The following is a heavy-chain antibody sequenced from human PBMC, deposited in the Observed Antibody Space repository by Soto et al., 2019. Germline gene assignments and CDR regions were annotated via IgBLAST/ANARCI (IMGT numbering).Heavy chain of an antibody. Sequence: GGSLRLSCAASGFTFSNAWMSWVRQAPGKGLEWVGRIKSKTDGGTTDYAAPVKGRFTISRDDSKNTLYLQMNSLKTEDTAVYYGTTGDGGWYFDYWGQGTLVTVSS. CDR2: IKSKTDGGTT. D-gene: IGHD6-19*01. CDR1: GFTFSNAW. J-gene: IGHJ4*02. CDR3: TTGDGGWYFDY. V-gene: IGHV3-15*01.